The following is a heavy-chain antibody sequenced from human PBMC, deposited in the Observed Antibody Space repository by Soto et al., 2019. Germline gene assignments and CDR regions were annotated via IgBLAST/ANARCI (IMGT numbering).Heavy chain of an antibody. V-gene: IGHV3-21*01. CDR1: GFTFSSYS. CDR3: ARDDALDGVMITFGGVTPPDY. CDR2: ISSSSSYI. Sequence: EVQLVESGGGLVKPGGSLRLSCAASGFTFSSYSMNWVRQAPGKGLEWVSSISSSSSYIYYADSVKGRFTISRDNAKNSLYLQMNSLRADDTAVYYCARDDALDGVMITFGGVTPPDYWGQGTLVTVSS. D-gene: IGHD3-16*01. J-gene: IGHJ4*02.